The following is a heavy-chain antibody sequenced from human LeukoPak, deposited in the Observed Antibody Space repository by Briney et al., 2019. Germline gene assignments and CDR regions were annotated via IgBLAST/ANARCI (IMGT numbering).Heavy chain of an antibody. Sequence: GGSLRLSCAASGFTFSSYSMNWVRQVPGKGLEWVSCISRTSRYIYYADSVKGRFTISRDNAKNSLYLQMNSLRAEDTAVYYCAARARGWLQRYYFDYWGQGTLVTVSS. J-gene: IGHJ4*02. CDR2: ISRTSRYI. V-gene: IGHV3-21*04. CDR1: GFTFSSYS. CDR3: AARARGWLQRYYFDY. D-gene: IGHD5-24*01.